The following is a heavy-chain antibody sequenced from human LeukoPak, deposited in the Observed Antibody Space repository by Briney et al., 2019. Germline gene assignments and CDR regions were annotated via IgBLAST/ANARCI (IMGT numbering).Heavy chain of an antibody. V-gene: IGHV1-2*04. CDR1: GYTFTGYY. CDR2: INPNSGGT. CDR3: ARSSYYYGMDV. J-gene: IGHJ6*02. Sequence: GASVKVSCKASGYTFTGYYMHWVRQAPGQGLEWMGWINPNSGGTNYAQKFQGWVTMTRDTSISTAYMELSSLRSEDTAVYYCARSSYYYGMDVWGQGTTVTVSS.